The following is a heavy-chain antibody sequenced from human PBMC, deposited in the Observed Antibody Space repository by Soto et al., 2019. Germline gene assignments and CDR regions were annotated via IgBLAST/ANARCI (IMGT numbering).Heavy chain of an antibody. J-gene: IGHJ5*02. V-gene: IGHV4-30-4*01. CDR3: ARATIVLVPAAMVSHWFDP. D-gene: IGHD2-2*01. CDR2: IYSSGST. CDR1: GGSISSGDYY. Sequence: SETLSLTCTVSGGSISSGDYYWSWIRQPPGKGLEWIGYIYSSGSTYYNPSLKSRVTISVDTSKNQFSLRLSSVTAADTAVYYCARATIVLVPAAMVSHWFDPWGQGTLVTVSS.